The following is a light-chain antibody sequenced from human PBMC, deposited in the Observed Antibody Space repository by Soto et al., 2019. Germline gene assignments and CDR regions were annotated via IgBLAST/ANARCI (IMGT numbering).Light chain of an antibody. Sequence: DIVVTQSPLSLPVTPGEPASITCRSSQSLLHRNGYNYLDWYLQRPGQSPQLLIYLGSNRASGVPDRFSGSRSGTFFTLTISRVEAEDIGVYYCMQAVQTVPITFGQGTRLEIK. V-gene: IGKV2-28*01. CDR1: QSLLHRNGYNY. CDR2: LGS. J-gene: IGKJ5*01. CDR3: MQAVQTVPIT.